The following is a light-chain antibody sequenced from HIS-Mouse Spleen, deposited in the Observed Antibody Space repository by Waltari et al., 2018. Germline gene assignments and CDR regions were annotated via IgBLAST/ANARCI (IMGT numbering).Light chain of an antibody. J-gene: IGLJ2*01. CDR1: SSHVGGYNY. CDR3: SSYAGSNNLV. Sequence: QSALTQPPSASGSPGQSVTISCTGTSSHVGGYNYVSWYQQHPAKAPNLMIYEVSKRPSGVPDRFSGSKSGNTASLTVSGLQAEDEADYYCSSYAGSNNLVFGGGTKLTVL. V-gene: IGLV2-8*01. CDR2: EVS.